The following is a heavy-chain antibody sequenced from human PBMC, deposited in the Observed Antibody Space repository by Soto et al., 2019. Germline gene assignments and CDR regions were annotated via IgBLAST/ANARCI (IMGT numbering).Heavy chain of an antibody. CDR3: AKAATVYTSSCGNDF. D-gene: IGHD6-6*01. CDR2: ITGSGAST. V-gene: IGHV3-23*01. CDR1: GFTFSSYA. Sequence: VQLLESGGGLIQPGGSLRLSCAASGFTFSSYAISWVRQAPGKGLQWVSTITGSGASTYYAASVKGRFTISRDNSANTLYLQMNSLRAEDTSFYCCAKAATVYTSSCGNDFWGQEPLVTVSS. J-gene: IGHJ4*02.